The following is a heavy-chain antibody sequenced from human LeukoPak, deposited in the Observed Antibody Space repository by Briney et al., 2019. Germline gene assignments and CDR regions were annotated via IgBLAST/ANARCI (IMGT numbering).Heavy chain of an antibody. Sequence: PGGSLRLSCAASGFTFSTYVMNWLRQAPGKGLEWVSTISVGAEYIFYADSVKGRFTISRDDSNNALYLQMHSLRAEDTALYYCASGPPFLKYFEYCGQGTLVTVSS. D-gene: IGHD3-3*01. CDR1: GFTFSTYV. CDR3: ASGPPFLKYFEY. CDR2: ISVGAEYI. V-gene: IGHV3-23*01. J-gene: IGHJ4*02.